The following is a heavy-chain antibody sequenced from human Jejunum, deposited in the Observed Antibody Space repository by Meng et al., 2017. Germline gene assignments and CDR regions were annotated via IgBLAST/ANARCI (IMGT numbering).Heavy chain of an antibody. Sequence: EIQLVEAGGHLVQPGGSLRLSCVVSGFTFSSYAMHWVRQAPGKGLEYVSAISDDRKSTYYVNSVKGRFTISRDNSKNTLYLQMGSLRAEDMALYYCARGIVPTRSLDNWGQGTLVTVSS. V-gene: IGHV3-64*01. J-gene: IGHJ4*02. CDR2: ISDDRKST. CDR3: ARGIVPTRSLDN. CDR1: GFTFSSYA. D-gene: IGHD2/OR15-2a*01.